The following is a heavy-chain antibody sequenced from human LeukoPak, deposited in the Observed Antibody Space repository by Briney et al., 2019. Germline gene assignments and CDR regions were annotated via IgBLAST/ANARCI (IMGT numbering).Heavy chain of an antibody. CDR3: AREGCGGDCSYPDY. CDR2: INPSGGST. V-gene: IGHV1-46*01. J-gene: IGHJ4*02. Sequence: ASVKVSCKASGGTFSSYAISWVRQAPGQGLEWMGIINPSGGSTSYAQKFQGRVTMTRDMSTSTVYMELSSLRSEDTAVYYCAREGCGGDCSYPDYWGQGTLVTVSS. CDR1: GGTFSSYA. D-gene: IGHD2-21*02.